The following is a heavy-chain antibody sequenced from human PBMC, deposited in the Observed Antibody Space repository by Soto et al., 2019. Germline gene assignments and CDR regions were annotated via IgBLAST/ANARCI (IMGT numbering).Heavy chain of an antibody. J-gene: IGHJ4*02. D-gene: IGHD1-26*01. CDR2: IDHSGTT. V-gene: IGHV4-4*02. Sequence: QVQLQESGPGLVKPSGTLSLTCAVSGGSISSNNWWSWVRQPPGKGLEWIGEIDHSGTTNYNSSVESRVTISVDESKNHFSLKLSSVSAADTAVYYCARGSGSSYGWYSDYWGQGTLVTVSS. CDR1: GGSISSNNW. CDR3: ARGSGSSYGWYSDY.